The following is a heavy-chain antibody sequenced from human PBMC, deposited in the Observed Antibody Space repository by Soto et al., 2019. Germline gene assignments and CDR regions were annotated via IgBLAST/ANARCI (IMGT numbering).Heavy chain of an antibody. D-gene: IGHD3-22*01. CDR2: ISSDGNYR. CDR3: TRSMIVATGTGPFDY. CDR1: GFTFSSYS. Sequence: EPGGSLRLPCAASGFTFSSYSMNWVRQAPGKGLEWVLSISSDGNYRNYADSVKGRFTISRDNAESSLYVQMNSLTADDTAVYYCTRSMIVATGTGPFDYWGQGTLVTVSS. J-gene: IGHJ4*02. V-gene: IGHV3-21*01.